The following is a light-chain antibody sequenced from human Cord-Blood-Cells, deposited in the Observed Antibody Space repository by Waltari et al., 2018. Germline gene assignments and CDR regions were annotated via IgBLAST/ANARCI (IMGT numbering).Light chain of an antibody. CDR1: QGIRIA. CDR3: PQFNSYPYT. Sequence: AIQLTQSPSTLSASVGDRVTITCRASQGIRIALAWYQQKPGKAPKLLIYDASSLESGVPSSFSGSGSGTDFTLTISSLQPEDFATYYCPQFNSYPYTFGQGTKLEIK. CDR2: DAS. V-gene: IGKV1-13*02. J-gene: IGKJ2*01.